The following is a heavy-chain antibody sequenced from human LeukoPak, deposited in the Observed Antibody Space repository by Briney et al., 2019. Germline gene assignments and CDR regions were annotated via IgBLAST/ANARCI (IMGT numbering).Heavy chain of an antibody. CDR1: GYTFTSYA. D-gene: IGHD4-17*01. CDR2: INTNTGNP. J-gene: IGHJ6*03. V-gene: IGHV7-4-1*02. Sequence: ASVKVSCKASGYTFTSYAMNWVRQAPGQGLEWMGWINTNTGNPTYAQGFTGRFVFSLDTSVSTAYLQISSLKAEDTAVYYCARDREDGDYDYYYYMDVWGKGTTVTISS. CDR3: ARDREDGDYDYYYYMDV.